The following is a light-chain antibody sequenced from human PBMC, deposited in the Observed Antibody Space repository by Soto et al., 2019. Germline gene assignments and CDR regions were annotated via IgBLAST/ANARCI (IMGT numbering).Light chain of an antibody. V-gene: IGKV1-5*03. Sequence: DIQMTQSPSTLSASVGDRVTITCRASQSLSSRLAWYQQRPGKAPNLLIYKASSLESGVPSRFSGSGSGTEFTLTISSLQPDDFATYYCQQYNSYSWTFGQGTKVDIK. J-gene: IGKJ1*01. CDR3: QQYNSYSWT. CDR2: KAS. CDR1: QSLSSR.